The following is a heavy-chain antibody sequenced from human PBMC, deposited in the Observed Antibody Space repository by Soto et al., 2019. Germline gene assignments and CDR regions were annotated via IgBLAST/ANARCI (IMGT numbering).Heavy chain of an antibody. CDR1: GFNFSSYA. CDR3: AREQHYAVRRSPFDY. D-gene: IGHD3-10*02. V-gene: IGHV3-30*04. J-gene: IGHJ4*02. CDR2: ISYDGSSK. Sequence: QVQLVESGGGVVQPGRSLRLSCEGSGFNFSSYAMHWVRQAPGKGLEWVAVISYDGSSKYYADSVKGRFTFSRDNSKNTLYLQMNSLRGEDTAVYYCAREQHYAVRRSPFDYWGQGTLVTVSS.